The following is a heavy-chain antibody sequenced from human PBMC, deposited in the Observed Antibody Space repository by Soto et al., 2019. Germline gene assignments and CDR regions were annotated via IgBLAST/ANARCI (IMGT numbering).Heavy chain of an antibody. CDR3: ARDWIAASGTNDY. Sequence: ASVKVSCEACGDSFSSYHMHWVRQAPGQGLEWMGIINPSGGNTGYAQKFQGRVTMTRDMSTSTVYMELRSLTSEDTAVYYCARDWIAASGTNDYWGQGTLVTVSS. V-gene: IGHV1-46*03. J-gene: IGHJ4*02. D-gene: IGHD6-13*01. CDR2: INPSGGNT. CDR1: GDSFSSYH.